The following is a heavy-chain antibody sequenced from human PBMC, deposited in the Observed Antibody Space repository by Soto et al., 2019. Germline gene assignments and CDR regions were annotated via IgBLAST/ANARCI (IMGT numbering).Heavy chain of an antibody. CDR3: ARLGIFGGVTNCFDP. CDR2: ISAYNGNT. Sequence: ASVKVSCKASGYTFTSYGISWVRQAPGQGLEWMGWISAYNGNTNYAQKLQGRVTMTTDTSTSTAYMELRSLRSDDTAVYYFARLGIFGGVTNCFDPWGQGTLVTVSA. V-gene: IGHV1-18*01. D-gene: IGHD3-3*01. CDR1: GYTFTSYG. J-gene: IGHJ5*02.